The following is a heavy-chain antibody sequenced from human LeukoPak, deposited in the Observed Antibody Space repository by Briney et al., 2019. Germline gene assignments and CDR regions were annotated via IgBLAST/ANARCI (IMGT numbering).Heavy chain of an antibody. J-gene: IGHJ4*02. D-gene: IGHD5-18*01. CDR1: GGTFSSYA. V-gene: IGHV1-69*13. CDR3: ARHVDTAMATPTFDY. Sequence: ASVKVSCKASGGTFSSYAISWVRQAPGQGLEWMGGIIPIFGTANYAQKFQGRVTITADESTSTAYMELSSLRPEDTAVYYCARHVDTAMATPTFDYWGQGTLVTVSS. CDR2: IIPIFGTA.